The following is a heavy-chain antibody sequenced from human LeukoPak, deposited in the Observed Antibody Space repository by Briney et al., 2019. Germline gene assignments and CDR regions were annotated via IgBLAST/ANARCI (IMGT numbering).Heavy chain of an antibody. D-gene: IGHD5-12*01. CDR3: AKDRGYDFSYGLDV. CDR2: ISGSGDTT. CDR1: GFTFSSYG. Sequence: GGSRRLSCAASGFTFSSYGMSWVRQGPGKGLEWVAAISGSGDTTFYAESVQGRLTISRDNSKNTVYLQMNSLRVEDTAVYYSAKDRGYDFSYGLDVWGQGTTVTVSS. J-gene: IGHJ6*02. V-gene: IGHV3-23*01.